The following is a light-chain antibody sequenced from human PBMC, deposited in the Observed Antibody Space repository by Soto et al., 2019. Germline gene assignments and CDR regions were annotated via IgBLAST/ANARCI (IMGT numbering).Light chain of an antibody. Sequence: EVVLTQSPATLSLSPGERATLSCRASENVRTFVDWYQQNPGQAPRLLIYGASHRATGIPARFSCSGSGTDFTLTISSLGLEDFAVYYCQQHSPWSPWTFGQGTRGEIQ. CDR1: ENVRTF. CDR3: QQHSPWSPWT. J-gene: IGKJ1*01. CDR2: GAS. V-gene: IGKV3-11*01.